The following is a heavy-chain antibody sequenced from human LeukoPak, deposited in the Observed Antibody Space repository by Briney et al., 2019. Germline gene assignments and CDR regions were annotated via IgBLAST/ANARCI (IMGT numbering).Heavy chain of an antibody. CDR2: IIPIFGTA. V-gene: IGHV1-69*01. CDR3: ARTVGGGRIAAAGSWFDP. J-gene: IGHJ5*02. CDR1: GGTFSSYA. Sequence: GASVKVSCKASGGTFSSYAISWVRQAPGQGLEWMGGIIPIFGTANYAQKFQGRVTITADESTSTAYMELSSLRSEDTAVYYCARTVGGGRIAAAGSWFDPWGRGTLVTVSS. D-gene: IGHD6-13*01.